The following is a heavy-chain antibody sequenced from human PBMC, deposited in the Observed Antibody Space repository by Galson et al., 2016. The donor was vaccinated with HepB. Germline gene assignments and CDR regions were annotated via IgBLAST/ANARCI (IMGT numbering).Heavy chain of an antibody. J-gene: IGHJ4*02. V-gene: IGHV1-18*01. D-gene: IGHD3-22*01. Sequence: SVKVSCKASGYSFSLYGISWVRQAPGQGLEWMGWISAYTGNTYYAQKFQGRVTMTTDTSTTTVYMELRSLRSDDTALYYCARVDYYDSSGYYAHWGQGSQVTVSA. CDR3: ARVDYYDSSGYYAH. CDR1: GYSFSLYG. CDR2: ISAYTGNT.